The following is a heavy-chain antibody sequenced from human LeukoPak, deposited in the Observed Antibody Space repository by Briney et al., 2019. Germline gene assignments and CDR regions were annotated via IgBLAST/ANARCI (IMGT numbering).Heavy chain of an antibody. CDR3: ARQEGTNWGFSGFDY. V-gene: IGHV4-4*09. D-gene: IGHD7-27*01. CDR1: GGSFSGYC. Sequence: PSETLSLTCAVYGGSFSGYCWSWIRQPPGKGLEWIGYIYTSGSTNYNPSLKSRVTISVDTSKNQFSLKLSSVTAADTAVYYCARQEGTNWGFSGFDYWGQGTLVTVSS. J-gene: IGHJ4*02. CDR2: IYTSGST.